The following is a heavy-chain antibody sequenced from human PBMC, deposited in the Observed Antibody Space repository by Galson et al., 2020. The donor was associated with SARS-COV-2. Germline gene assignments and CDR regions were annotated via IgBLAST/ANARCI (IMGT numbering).Heavy chain of an antibody. V-gene: IGHV1-18*04. J-gene: IGHJ3*02. CDR2: ISAYNGNT. D-gene: IGHD3-3*01. CDR1: GYTFTSYG. CDR3: ARARFDDYDFWSGYRPFLPDAFDI. Sequence: ASVTVSCQASGYTFTSYGISWVRQAPGQGLEWMGWISAYNGNTNYAQKLQGRVTMTPDTSTSTAYMARRSLRSDDTAVYYCARARFDDYDFWSGYRPFLPDAFDIWGQGTMVTVSS.